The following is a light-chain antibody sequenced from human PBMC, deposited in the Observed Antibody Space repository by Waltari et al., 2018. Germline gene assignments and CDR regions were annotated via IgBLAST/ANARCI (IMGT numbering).Light chain of an antibody. CDR3: CSYAGSTSYVV. V-gene: IGLV2-23*02. CDR2: EVN. Sequence: QSALTQPASVSGSPGQSVTISCPGTSSDVGVFNLVSCYQLLPGKAPKLLISEVNKRPSGVSNRFFGSKSGITASLTISGLQTGDEADYYCCSYAGSTSYVVFGGGTKLTVL. J-gene: IGLJ2*01. CDR1: SSDVGVFNL.